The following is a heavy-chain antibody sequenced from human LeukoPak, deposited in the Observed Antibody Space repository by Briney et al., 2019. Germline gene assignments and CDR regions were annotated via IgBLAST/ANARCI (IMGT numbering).Heavy chain of an antibody. CDR1: GGSISSYY. Sequence: PSETLSLTCTGSGGSISSYYWSWIRQPPGKGLEWIGYIYYSGSTNYNPSLKSRVTISVDTSKNQFSLKLSSVTAADTAVYYCAAGIAADFDYWGQGTLVTVSS. CDR2: IYYSGST. J-gene: IGHJ4*02. V-gene: IGHV4-59*08. D-gene: IGHD6-13*01. CDR3: AAGIAADFDY.